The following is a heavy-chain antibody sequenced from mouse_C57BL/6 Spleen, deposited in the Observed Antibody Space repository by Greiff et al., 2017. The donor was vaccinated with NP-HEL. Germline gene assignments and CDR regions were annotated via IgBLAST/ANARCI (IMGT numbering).Heavy chain of an antibody. CDR2: INPNNGGT. CDR3: ARGATVVATRWYFDV. CDR1: GYTFTDYN. J-gene: IGHJ1*03. D-gene: IGHD1-1*01. Sequence: EVQLQQSGPELVKPGASVKMSCKASGYTFTDYNMHWVKQSHGKSLEWIGYINPNNGGTSYNQKFKGKATLTVNKSSSTAYMELRSLTSEDSAVYYCARGATVVATRWYFDVWGTGTTVTVSS. V-gene: IGHV1-22*01.